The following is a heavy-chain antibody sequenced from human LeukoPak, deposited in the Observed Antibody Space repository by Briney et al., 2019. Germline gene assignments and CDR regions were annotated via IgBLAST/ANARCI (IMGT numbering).Heavy chain of an antibody. CDR3: ARDYCSSTSCYIFWFDP. Sequence: SETLSLTCTVSGGSISNYYWSWIRQPPGKGLEWIGYIYYSGSTNYNPSLKSRVTISVDTSKNQFSLKLSSVTAADTAVYYCARDYCSSTSCYIFWFDPWGQGTLVTVSS. D-gene: IGHD2-2*02. CDR2: IYYSGST. CDR1: GGSISNYY. J-gene: IGHJ5*02. V-gene: IGHV4-59*12.